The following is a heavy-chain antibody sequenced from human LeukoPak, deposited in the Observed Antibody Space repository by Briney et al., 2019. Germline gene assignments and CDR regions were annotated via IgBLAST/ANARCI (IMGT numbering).Heavy chain of an antibody. CDR3: TRGVSQQLVRVGLGY. CDR2: IRSKAYGGTT. J-gene: IGHJ4*02. CDR1: GFTFGDYA. V-gene: IGHV3-49*03. D-gene: IGHD6-13*01. Sequence: GGSLRLSCTASGFTFGDYAMSWFRQAPGKGLEWVGFIRSKAYGGTTEYAASVNGRFTISRDDSKSIAYLQMNSLKTEDTAVYYCTRGVSQQLVRVGLGYWGQGTLVTVSS.